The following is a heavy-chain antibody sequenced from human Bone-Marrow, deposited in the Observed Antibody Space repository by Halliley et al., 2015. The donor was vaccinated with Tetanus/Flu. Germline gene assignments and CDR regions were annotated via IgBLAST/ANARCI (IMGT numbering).Heavy chain of an antibody. V-gene: IGHV4-31*01. CDR1: GGSISSGVYY. D-gene: IGHD2-15*01. CDR3: ARGIADGPRRFTGMDV. J-gene: IGHJ6*02. CDR2: IFRTGST. Sequence: LRLSCSVSGGSISSGVYYWTWIRQRPGKGLEWIGNIFRTGSTSYNPSLKSLVTISVEIFKNQFSLKLKSATAADTAVYYCARGIADGPRRFTGMDVWGQGTTVTVAS.